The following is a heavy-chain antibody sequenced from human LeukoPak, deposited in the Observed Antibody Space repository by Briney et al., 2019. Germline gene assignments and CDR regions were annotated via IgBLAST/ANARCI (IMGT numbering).Heavy chain of an antibody. Sequence: GESLKISCKGSGCSFTSYWIGWVRPMPGKGLEWRGIIYPGDSDTRYSPSFQGQVTISADKSISTAYLQWSSLKASDTAMYYCARPSSSWDDAFDIWGQGTMVTVSS. V-gene: IGHV5-51*01. CDR3: ARPSSSWDDAFDI. CDR1: GCSFTSYW. D-gene: IGHD6-13*01. CDR2: IYPGDSDT. J-gene: IGHJ3*02.